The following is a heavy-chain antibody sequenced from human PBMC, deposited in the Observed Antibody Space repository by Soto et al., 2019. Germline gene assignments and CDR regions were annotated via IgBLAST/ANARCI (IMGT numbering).Heavy chain of an antibody. CDR1: GDSISSYW. CDR2: TFYSGST. J-gene: IGHJ4*02. Sequence: LSLTCTVSGDSISSYWWSWIRQPPGKGLEWIGYTFYSGSTSYNPSLKSRVTISVDTSKNEFSLKLSSVTAADTAVYYCARNLYIIGWVFVFWVQGILVTVS. V-gene: IGHV4-59*01. CDR3: ARNLYIIGWVFVF. D-gene: IGHD6-19*01.